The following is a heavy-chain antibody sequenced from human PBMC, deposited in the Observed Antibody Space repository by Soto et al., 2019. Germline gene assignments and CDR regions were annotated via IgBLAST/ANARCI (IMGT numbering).Heavy chain of an antibody. Sequence: QVQLQQWGAGLLKPSETLSLTCAVSGGSFSGYYWSWIRQPPGKGLEWIGEINQSGSTNYNPSLNSRVTISVDTSKNQFSLKLSSVTAADTAVYYCARTYSSSWSPFDYWGQGTLVTVSS. V-gene: IGHV4-34*01. CDR1: GGSFSGYY. CDR2: INQSGST. CDR3: ARTYSSSWSPFDY. D-gene: IGHD6-13*01. J-gene: IGHJ4*02.